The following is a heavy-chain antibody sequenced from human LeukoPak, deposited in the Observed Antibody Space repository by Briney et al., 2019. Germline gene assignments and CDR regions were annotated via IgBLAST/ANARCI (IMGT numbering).Heavy chain of an antibody. Sequence: GGSLRLSCAASGFPFDDYGMLWVRQAPGKGLEWVSFISWHGETTYYSDSVKGRFTISRDSSKNSLYLQMNRLRTEDTGFYYCAKDLGARGVGATPQYWGQGTVVIVSS. CDR1: GFPFDDYG. D-gene: IGHD1-26*01. V-gene: IGHV3-43D*03. J-gene: IGHJ4*02. CDR3: AKDLGARGVGATPQY. CDR2: ISWHGETT.